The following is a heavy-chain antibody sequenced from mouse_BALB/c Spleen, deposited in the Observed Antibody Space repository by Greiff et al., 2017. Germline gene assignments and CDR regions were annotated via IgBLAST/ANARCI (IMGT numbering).Heavy chain of an antibody. Sequence: VQLQQSGAELAKPGASVKMSCKASGYTFTSYWMHWVKQRPGQGLEWIGYINPSTGYTEYNQKFKDKATLTADKSSSTAYMQLSSLTSEDSAVYYCARDYRYEAYWGQGTLVTVSA. D-gene: IGHD2-14*01. CDR3: ARDYRYEAY. CDR1: GYTFTSYW. J-gene: IGHJ3*01. CDR2: INPSTGYT. V-gene: IGHV1-7*01.